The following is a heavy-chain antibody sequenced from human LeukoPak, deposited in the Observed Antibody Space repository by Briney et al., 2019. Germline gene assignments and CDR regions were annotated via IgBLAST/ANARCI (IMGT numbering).Heavy chain of an antibody. J-gene: IGHJ5*02. V-gene: IGHV3-23*01. Sequence: RGALRLSCAASAFTFSRYAMSWVRQAPGKGLEWVSAISGSGGSTYYADSVKGRFTISRDNSKNTLYLQMNSLRAEDTAVYYCAKVADDYGDYDWFDPWGQGTLVTVSS. CDR3: AKVADDYGDYDWFDP. CDR2: ISGSGGST. D-gene: IGHD4-17*01. CDR1: AFTFSRYA.